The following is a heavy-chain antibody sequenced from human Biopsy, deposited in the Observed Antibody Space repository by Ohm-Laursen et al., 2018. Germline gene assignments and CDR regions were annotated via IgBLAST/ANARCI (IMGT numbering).Heavy chain of an antibody. D-gene: IGHD3-22*01. Sequence: ASVKVSCKASGATFSNYAINWLRQAPGQGLEWMGWINAKTGDTNYAQKFQGRVTMTRDTSISTAYVDLSSLRSDDTAVYYCTRGGYYYNSLAYYYWFDPWGQGTLVTVSS. V-gene: IGHV1-2*02. J-gene: IGHJ5*02. CDR1: GATFSNYA. CDR3: TRGGYYYNSLAYYYWFDP. CDR2: INAKTGDT.